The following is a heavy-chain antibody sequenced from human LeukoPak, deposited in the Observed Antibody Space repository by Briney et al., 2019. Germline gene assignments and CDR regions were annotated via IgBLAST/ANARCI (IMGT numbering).Heavy chain of an antibody. CDR3: AKDGERDYRDYGDAHYYYYYMDV. CDR1: GFTFSSYG. CDR2: IRYDGSNK. D-gene: IGHD4-17*01. J-gene: IGHJ6*03. V-gene: IGHV3-30*02. Sequence: GGSLRLSCAASGFTFSSYGMHWVRQAPGKGLEWVAFIRYDGSNKYYADSVKGRFTISRDNSKNTLYLQMNSLRAEDTAVYYCAKDGERDYRDYGDAHYYYYYMDVWGKGTTVTVSS.